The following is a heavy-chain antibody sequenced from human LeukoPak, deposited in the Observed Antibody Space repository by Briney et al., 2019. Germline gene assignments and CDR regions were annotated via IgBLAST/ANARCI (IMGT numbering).Heavy chain of an antibody. V-gene: IGHV4-4*07. Sequence: SETLSLTCTVSGGSISGYYWSWIRQPAGKGLEWIGRIYSGGSTNYNPSLKSRVTLSLDTSKSQFSLYLSSVTAADTAVYYCARNYASGSLNYYYYMDVWGTGTTVTISS. J-gene: IGHJ6*03. CDR1: GGSISGYY. CDR2: IYSGGST. D-gene: IGHD3-10*01. CDR3: ARNYASGSLNYYYYMDV.